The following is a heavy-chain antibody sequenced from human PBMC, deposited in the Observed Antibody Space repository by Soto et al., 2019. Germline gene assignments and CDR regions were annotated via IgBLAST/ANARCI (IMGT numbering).Heavy chain of an antibody. CDR2: ISISGTSV. CDR3: ARVLYGSGTNWFDP. Sequence: QVQLVESGGGLVKPGGSLRLSCTASGFTFSDYYMGWIRQAPGEGLEYMSYISISGTSVYYADSVKGRFTISRDNTRNSLDLQMNSLSAEDTAMYSCARVLYGSGTNWFDPWGQGALVTVSS. CDR1: GFTFSDYY. J-gene: IGHJ5*02. D-gene: IGHD3-10*01. V-gene: IGHV3-11*01.